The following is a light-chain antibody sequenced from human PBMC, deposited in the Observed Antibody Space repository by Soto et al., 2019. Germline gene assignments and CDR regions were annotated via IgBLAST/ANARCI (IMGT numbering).Light chain of an antibody. J-gene: IGLJ2*01. CDR1: SSNIGAGYD. CDR2: GNS. V-gene: IGLV1-40*01. CDR3: QSYDSSLSGSV. Sequence: QSVLTQPPSVSGAPGQRVTISCTGSSSNIGAGYDVHWYQHLPGTAPKLLIYGNSDRPSGVPDRFSGSQSGTSAALAINGLQAEDEADYYCQSYDSSLSGSVFGGVTKLTVL.